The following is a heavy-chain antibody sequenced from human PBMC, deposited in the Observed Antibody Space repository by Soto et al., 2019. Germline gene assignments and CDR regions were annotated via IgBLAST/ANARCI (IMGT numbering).Heavy chain of an antibody. CDR2: INPSGGST. D-gene: IGHD3-3*01. CDR3: ASSFGVVNYYYGMDV. V-gene: IGHV1-46*01. CDR1: GYTFTSYY. Sequence: GASVKVSCKASGYTFTSYYMHWVRQAPGQGLEWMGIINPSGGSTSYAQKFQGRVTMTRDTSTSTVYMELSSLRSEDTAVYYCASSFGVVNYYYGMDVWGQGTTVTVSS. J-gene: IGHJ6*02.